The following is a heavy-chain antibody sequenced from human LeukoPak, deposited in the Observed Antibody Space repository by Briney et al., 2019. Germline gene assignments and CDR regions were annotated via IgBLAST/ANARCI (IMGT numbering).Heavy chain of an antibody. J-gene: IGHJ4*02. CDR1: GYTFTSYD. CDR3: ARENSGYEARFDY. CDR2: MNPNSGNT. V-gene: IGHV1-8*03. Sequence: ASVTVSCKASGYTFTSYDINWVRQATGQGLEWMGWMNPNSGNTGYAQKFQGRVTITRNTSISTAYMELSSLRSEDTAVYYCARENSGYEARFDYWGQGTLVTVSS. D-gene: IGHD5-12*01.